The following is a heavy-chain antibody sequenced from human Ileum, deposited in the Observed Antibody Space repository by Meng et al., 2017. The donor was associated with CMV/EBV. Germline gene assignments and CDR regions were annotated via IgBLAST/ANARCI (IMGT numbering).Heavy chain of an antibody. J-gene: IGHJ6*02. V-gene: IGHV3-30*04. D-gene: IGHD6-6*01. CDR3: ARARIPSRLIRDYYGVDV. CDR2: ISYGGSDK. Sequence: ALRLSCAASGFTFSSYAMYWVRQAPGEGLEWVAVISYGGSDKYYADSVKGRFTISRDISKNTLYLQMSSLRAEDTAVYFCARARIPSRLIRDYYGVDVWGQGTTVTVSS. CDR1: GFTFSSYA.